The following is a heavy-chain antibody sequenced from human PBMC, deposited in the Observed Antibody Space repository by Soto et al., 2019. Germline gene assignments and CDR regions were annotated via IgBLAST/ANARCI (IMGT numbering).Heavy chain of an antibody. V-gene: IGHV3-30*18. J-gene: IGHJ6*01. CDR3: AKYGDRGYSYGLKLYYYGMDV. D-gene: IGHD5-18*01. CDR1: GFTFSSYR. CDR2: IAYDGSNK. Sequence: AXGSLRGSWPASGFTFSSYRMHWVRQAPGKGLGWVAVIAYDGSNKYYADSVKGRFTISRDNSKNTLYLQMNSLRAEDTAVYYCAKYGDRGYSYGLKLYYYGMDVWGQGITVTFSS.